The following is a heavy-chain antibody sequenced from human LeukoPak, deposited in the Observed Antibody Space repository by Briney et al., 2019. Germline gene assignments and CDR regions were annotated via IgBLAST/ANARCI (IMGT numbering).Heavy chain of an antibody. V-gene: IGHV4-34*01. Sequence: SETLSLTCAVYGGSFSGYYWSWIRQPPGKGLEWIGEINHSGSTNYNPSLKSRVTISVDTSKSQFSLKLSSVTAADTAVYYCARVVRGGDDYWGQGTLVTVSS. CDR1: GGSFSGYY. CDR2: INHSGST. D-gene: IGHD3-16*01. J-gene: IGHJ4*02. CDR3: ARVVRGGDDY.